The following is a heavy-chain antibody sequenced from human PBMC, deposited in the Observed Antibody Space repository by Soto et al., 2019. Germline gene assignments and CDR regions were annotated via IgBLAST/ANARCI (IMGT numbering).Heavy chain of an antibody. Sequence: GASVKVSCKASGYTFTGYYMHWVRQAPGQGLEWMGWINPNSGGTNYAQKFQGWVTMTRDTSISTAYMELNSLRAGDTAVYYCARGGGVVMKAMDVWGKGTTVTVSS. CDR2: INPNSGGT. D-gene: IGHD3-3*01. J-gene: IGHJ6*03. CDR3: ARGGGVVMKAMDV. CDR1: GYTFTGYY. V-gene: IGHV1-2*04.